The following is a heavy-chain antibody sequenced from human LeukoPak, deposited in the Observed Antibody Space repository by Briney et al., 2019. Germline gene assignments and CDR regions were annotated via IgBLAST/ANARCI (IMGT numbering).Heavy chain of an antibody. V-gene: IGHV3-49*03. CDR1: GFTFGDYA. J-gene: IGHJ4*02. CDR3: TSEYY. CDR2: IRSKAYGGTT. Sequence: QPGRSLRLSCTASGFTFGDYAMGWFRQAPGKGLEWVGFIRSKAYGGTTEYAASVKGRFTISRDDSKSIAYLQMNSLKTEDTAVYYCTSEYYWGQGTLVTVSS.